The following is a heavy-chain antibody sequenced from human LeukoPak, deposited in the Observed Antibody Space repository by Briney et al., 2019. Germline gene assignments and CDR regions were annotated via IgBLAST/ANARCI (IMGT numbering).Heavy chain of an antibody. CDR3: ATANPTPRGINFDY. CDR2: INGGDYST. D-gene: IGHD3-10*01. Sequence: PGGSLRLSCAASGFTFSSSAMSWVRQAAGKGLQWLSSINGGDYSTYYADSVKGRFTISRDSSKNILYLQMNSLRTDDTAIYYCATANPTPRGINFDYWGQGTLVTVSS. J-gene: IGHJ4*02. CDR1: GFTFSSSA. V-gene: IGHV3-23*01.